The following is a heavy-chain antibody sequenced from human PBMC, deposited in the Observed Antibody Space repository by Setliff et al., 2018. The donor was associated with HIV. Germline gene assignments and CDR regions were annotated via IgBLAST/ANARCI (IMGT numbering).Heavy chain of an antibody. CDR1: GYLFTHYG. D-gene: IGHD2-8*02. V-gene: IGHV1-18*01. CDR3: ARGGHCTAGVSYHYEY. Sequence: GASVKVSCKASGYLFTHYGVSWVRQAPGQGLEWVGWVSAWDGRTDYPQKVQGRVTMTTDASTSTAYMELRSLTSDDTAVYYCARGGHCTAGVSYHYEYWGQGTQVTVSS. CDR2: VSAWDGRT. J-gene: IGHJ4*02.